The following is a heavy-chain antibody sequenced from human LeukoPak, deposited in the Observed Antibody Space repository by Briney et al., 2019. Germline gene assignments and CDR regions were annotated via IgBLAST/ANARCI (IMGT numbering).Heavy chain of an antibody. J-gene: IGHJ5*01. CDR3: TKATTRRGPAATMDS. Sequence: GRSLRLSCAASGFIFDDFSMFWVRQVPGKGLEWVSSITWHGRSTAYADSVRGRFTISRDNAKYSLYLQMNSLRPEDTALYYCTKATTRRGPAATMDSWGQGTLVTVSS. CDR2: ITWHGRST. V-gene: IGHV3-9*01. CDR1: GFIFDDFS. D-gene: IGHD6-13*01.